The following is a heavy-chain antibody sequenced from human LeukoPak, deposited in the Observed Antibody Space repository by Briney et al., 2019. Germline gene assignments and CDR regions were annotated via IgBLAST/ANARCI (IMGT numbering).Heavy chain of an antibody. J-gene: IGHJ4*02. Sequence: ASVKVSCKASGYTFTSYDINWVRQATGQGLEWMGWMSPNSGNTGYAQKFQGRVTMTRNTSISTAYMELSSLRSEDTAVYYCARGPRRPIQLWLGGNDYWGQGTLVTVSS. D-gene: IGHD5-18*01. CDR1: GYTFTSYD. V-gene: IGHV1-8*01. CDR3: ARGPRRPIQLWLGGNDY. CDR2: MSPNSGNT.